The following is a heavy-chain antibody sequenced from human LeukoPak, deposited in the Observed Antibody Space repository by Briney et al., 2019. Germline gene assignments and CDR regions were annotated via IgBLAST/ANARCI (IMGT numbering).Heavy chain of an antibody. D-gene: IGHD3-22*01. V-gene: IGHV3-48*04. CDR1: GFTFSSYS. J-gene: IGHJ4*02. CDR3: AREGSTSGFFY. Sequence: GGSLRLSCAASGFTFSSYSMNWVRQAPGKGLERVSYISSSGSTIDYADSVKGRFTLSRDNAKNSLYLQMNSLRAEDTAIYYCAREGSTSGFFYWRQGTLVTVSS. CDR2: ISSSGSTI.